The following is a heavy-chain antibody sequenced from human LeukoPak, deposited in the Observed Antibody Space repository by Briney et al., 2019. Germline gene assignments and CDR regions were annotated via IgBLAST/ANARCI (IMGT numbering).Heavy chain of an antibody. J-gene: IGHJ4*02. V-gene: IGHV6-1*01. Sequence: SSQTLTLTCAISGDSVSSKSAAWNWIRQSPSRGLEWLGRTYYRSKWNSDYAVSVKSRITINPDTSKNQVSLQLKSVTPEDTAVYYCTRSRANLDYWGQGTLVIVPS. CDR3: TRSRANLDY. CDR2: TYYRSKWNS. D-gene: IGHD2-8*01. CDR1: GDSVSSKSAA.